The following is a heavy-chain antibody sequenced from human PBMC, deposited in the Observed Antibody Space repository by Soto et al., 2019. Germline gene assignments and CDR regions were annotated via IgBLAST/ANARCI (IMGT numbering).Heavy chain of an antibody. V-gene: IGHV3-49*04. J-gene: IGHJ6*02. CDR2: IRSKAYGGTT. D-gene: IGHD2-2*01. CDR1: GFTFGDYA. Sequence: GGSLRLSCTASGFTFGDYAMSWVRQAPGKGLEWVGFIRSKAYGGTTEYAASVKGRFTIPRDDSKSIAYLQMNSLKTEDTAVYYCTRATIVVVPAATPYYYYYGMDVWGQGTTVTVSS. CDR3: TRATIVVVPAATPYYYYYGMDV.